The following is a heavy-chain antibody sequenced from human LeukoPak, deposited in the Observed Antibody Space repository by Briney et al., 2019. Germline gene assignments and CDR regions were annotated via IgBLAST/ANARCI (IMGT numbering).Heavy chain of an antibody. CDR3: ARDPDSSYEWGPFDP. V-gene: IGHV6-1*01. CDR1: GDSASRDSAS. CDR2: TYYRSKWNS. J-gene: IGHJ5*02. Sequence: SQTLSLTCAISGDSASRDSASWNWIRQSPSRGLEWLGRTYYRSKWNSDYAISVKSRITINPDTSKNQFSLHLNSVTPEDTAIYYCARDPDSSYEWGPFDPWGQGTLVTVSS. D-gene: IGHD1-26*01.